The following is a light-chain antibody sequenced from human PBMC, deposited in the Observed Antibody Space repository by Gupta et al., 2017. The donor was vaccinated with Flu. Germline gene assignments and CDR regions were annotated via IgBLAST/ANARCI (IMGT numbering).Light chain of an antibody. V-gene: IGKV1-5*03. CDR2: KAS. J-gene: IGKJ4*01. Sequence: DIQMTQSPSTLSASVGDRVTITCRASQSIRGWLAWYQRKPGKAPNLLIYKASSLASGVPSRISGSGSGTEFTLTINSLQPDDFATYYCQQYDSYSLTFGGGTEVEIK. CDR1: QSIRGW. CDR3: QQYDSYSLT.